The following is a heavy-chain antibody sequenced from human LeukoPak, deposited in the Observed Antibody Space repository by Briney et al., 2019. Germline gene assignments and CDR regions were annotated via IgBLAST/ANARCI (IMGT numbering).Heavy chain of an antibody. J-gene: IGHJ4*02. CDR3: ARAGYSGYDPFDY. Sequence: SVKVSCKASGGTFSSYAISWVRQAPGQGLEWMGGIIPIFGTANYAQKSQGRVTITADESTSTAYMELSSLRSEDTAVYYCARAGYSGYDPFDYWGQGTLVTVSS. D-gene: IGHD5-12*01. V-gene: IGHV1-69*13. CDR2: IIPIFGTA. CDR1: GGTFSSYA.